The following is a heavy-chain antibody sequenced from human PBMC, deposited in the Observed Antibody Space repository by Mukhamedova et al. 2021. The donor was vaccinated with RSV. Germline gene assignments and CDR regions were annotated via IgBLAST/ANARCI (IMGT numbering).Heavy chain of an antibody. V-gene: IGHV3-23*03. CDR3: AKVGEWPIYYYMDV. J-gene: IGHJ6*03. D-gene: IGHD3-16*01. CDR2: IYSGGRTT. Sequence: GPEWVSVIYSGGRTTFYADSVKGRFTISRDNSKNTLYLQMNSLRAEDTAVHYCAKVGEWPIYYYMDVWGKGTTVTVSS.